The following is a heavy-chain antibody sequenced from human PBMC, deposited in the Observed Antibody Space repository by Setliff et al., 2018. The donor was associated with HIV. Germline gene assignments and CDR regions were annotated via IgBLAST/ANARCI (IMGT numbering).Heavy chain of an antibody. CDR1: GDTFSNNA. CDR2: IIPLLDRT. D-gene: IGHD1-26*01. CDR3: ASSGSLFYY. Sequence: GASVKVSCKASGDTFSNNAINWVRQAPGHGLEWMGKIIPLLDRTHYVQKFQGRVTITTDESTSTAYMELSSLRSEDTAVYYCASSGSLFYYWGQGTLVTVSS. V-gene: IGHV1-69*11. J-gene: IGHJ4*02.